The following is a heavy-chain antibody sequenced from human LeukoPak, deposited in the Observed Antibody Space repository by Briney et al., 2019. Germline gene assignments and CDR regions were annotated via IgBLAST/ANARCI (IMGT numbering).Heavy chain of an antibody. CDR2: ISRVSTYI. J-gene: IGHJ3*02. V-gene: IGHV3-21*01. Sequence: GGSLRLSCTPSGLTFDSDSMNWVRQAPGKGLEWLSAISRVSTYIYYADSVKGRFTISRDNAKNSVYLQMNSLRAEDTAVFYCARLRYFDAFDIWGQGTMVTVSS. D-gene: IGHD3-9*01. CDR1: GLTFDSDS. CDR3: ARLRYFDAFDI.